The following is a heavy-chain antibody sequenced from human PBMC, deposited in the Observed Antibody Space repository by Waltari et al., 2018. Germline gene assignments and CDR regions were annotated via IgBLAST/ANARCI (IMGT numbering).Heavy chain of an antibody. V-gene: IGHV3-53*01. CDR2: IYSGGST. CDR1: GFTVSSNY. D-gene: IGHD6-19*01. Sequence: EVQLVESGGGLIQPGGSLRLSCAASGFTVSSNYMSWVRQAPGKGLEWVSVIYSGGSTYYADSVKGRCTISRDNSKNTLYLQMNSLRAEDTAVYYCARERSSGWYYFDYWGQGTLVTVSS. J-gene: IGHJ4*02. CDR3: ARERSSGWYYFDY.